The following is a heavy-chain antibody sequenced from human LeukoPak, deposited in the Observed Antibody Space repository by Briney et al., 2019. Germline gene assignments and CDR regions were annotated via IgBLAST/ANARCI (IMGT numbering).Heavy chain of an antibody. CDR1: GGSISSSSYY. V-gene: IGHV4-39*01. J-gene: IGHJ5*02. Sequence: KDSETLSLTCTVSGGSISSSSYYWGWIRQPPGKGLEWIGSIYYSGSTYYNPSLKSRVTISVDTSKNQFSLKLSSVTAADTAVYYCARTLHDFWSGLGWFDPWGQGTLVTVSS. CDR3: ARTLHDFWSGLGWFDP. CDR2: IYYSGST. D-gene: IGHD3-3*01.